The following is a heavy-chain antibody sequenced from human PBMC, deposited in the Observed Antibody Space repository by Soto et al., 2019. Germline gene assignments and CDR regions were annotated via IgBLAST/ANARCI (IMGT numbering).Heavy chain of an antibody. J-gene: IGHJ4*02. Sequence: GGSLRLSCAASGFIVTTNYMSWVRQAPGKGLEWVSVIYSDGSTFYADSVKGRFTISRDNSKNTLNLQMNSLITEDTAVYYCARNRNRLGYCSGGSCPPADWGQGTLVTVSS. D-gene: IGHD2-15*01. CDR2: IYSDGST. CDR1: GFIVTTNY. CDR3: ARNRNRLGYCSGGSCPPAD. V-gene: IGHV3-66*01.